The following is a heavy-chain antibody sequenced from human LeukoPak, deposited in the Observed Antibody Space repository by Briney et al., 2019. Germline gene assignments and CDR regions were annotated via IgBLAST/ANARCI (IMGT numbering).Heavy chain of an antibody. Sequence: GGSLRLSCAASGFTFSSYAMNWVRQAPGKGLEWVSTISGSGGTYYADSVKGRFTISRDNSKNTLYLQMNSLRAEDTAVYYCAKEELVAYWGQGTLVTVSS. J-gene: IGHJ4*02. V-gene: IGHV3-23*01. CDR3: AKEELVAY. CDR1: GFTFSSYA. CDR2: ISGSGGT. D-gene: IGHD6-6*01.